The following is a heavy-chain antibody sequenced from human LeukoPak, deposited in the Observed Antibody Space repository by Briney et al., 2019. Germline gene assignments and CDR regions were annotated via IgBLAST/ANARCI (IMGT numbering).Heavy chain of an antibody. J-gene: IGHJ4*02. Sequence: GGSLRLSCAASGFTFSSYEMNWVRQAPGNGLEWVSYISSSGSTIYYADSVKGRFTISRDNAKNSLYLQMNSLRAEVTAVYYCARGRGDTVTTNNWGQGTLVTVSS. CDR3: ARGRGDTVTTNN. V-gene: IGHV3-48*03. D-gene: IGHD4-17*01. CDR1: GFTFSSYE. CDR2: ISSSGSTI.